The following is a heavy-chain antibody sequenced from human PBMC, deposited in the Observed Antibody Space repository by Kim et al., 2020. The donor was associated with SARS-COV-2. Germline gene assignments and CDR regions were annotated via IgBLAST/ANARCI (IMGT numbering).Heavy chain of an antibody. CDR2: INTDTGNP. Sequence: ASVKVSCKASGYTFTRYGMNWVRQAPGQGLEWMGWINTDTGNPTYAQGFTGRFVFSLDTSVSTAYLQISSLKAEDTAVYYCAKLDYNILTGSDYWGQGTLVTVSS. J-gene: IGHJ4*02. CDR3: AKLDYNILTGSDY. CDR1: GYTFTRYG. D-gene: IGHD3-9*01. V-gene: IGHV7-4-1*02.